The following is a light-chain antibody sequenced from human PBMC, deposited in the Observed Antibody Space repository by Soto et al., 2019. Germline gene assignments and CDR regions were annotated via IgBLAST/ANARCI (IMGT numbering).Light chain of an antibody. J-gene: IGKJ2*01. Sequence: DIQMTQSPSSLSASVGDRVSITCRASQRITTYVNWYQQKPGKAPNLLIYAASSLQSGVPSRFSGTGSGKDFTLTIGSLQPEDFATYYCQQSYSTPYAFGQGTKREIK. V-gene: IGKV1-39*01. CDR1: QRITTY. CDR2: AAS. CDR3: QQSYSTPYA.